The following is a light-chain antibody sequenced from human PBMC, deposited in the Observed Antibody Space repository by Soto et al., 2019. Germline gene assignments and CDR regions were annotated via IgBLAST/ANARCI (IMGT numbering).Light chain of an antibody. Sequence: ELVMTQSPATLSVSPGERATLSCRASQSVSSNLAWFQQKPGQATRLLIYGASTRATGIPARFSGSGSGTEFTITISSLQSEDFAVYYCQQYNNWPPLTYGGGTKVDI. CDR3: QQYNNWPPLT. CDR1: QSVSSN. CDR2: GAS. V-gene: IGKV3-15*01. J-gene: IGKJ4*01.